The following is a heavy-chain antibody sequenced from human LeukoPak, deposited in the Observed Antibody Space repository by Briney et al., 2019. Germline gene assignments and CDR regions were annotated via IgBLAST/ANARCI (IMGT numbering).Heavy chain of an antibody. CDR2: INHSGST. Sequence: PSETLSLTCAVYGGSFSGYYWSWIRQPPGKGLEWIGEINHSGSTNYNPSLKSRVTISVDTSKNLFSLKLSSVTAADTAVYYCARGYKYYYDSSGYYDYWGQGTLVTVSS. J-gene: IGHJ4*02. CDR1: GGSFSGYY. V-gene: IGHV4-34*01. CDR3: ARGYKYYYDSSGYYDY. D-gene: IGHD3-22*01.